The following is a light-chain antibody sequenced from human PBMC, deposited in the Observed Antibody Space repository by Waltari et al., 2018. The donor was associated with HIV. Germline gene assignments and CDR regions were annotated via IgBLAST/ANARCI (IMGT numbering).Light chain of an antibody. CDR3: SSYTSSSTVI. Sequence: QSALTQPASVSGSPGQSIPIPCTGTSSDLCGYKHVSWYQQHPGKAPKLMLYEVSTRPAGVSNRFSGSKSGNTASLTISGLQAEDEADYYCSSYTSSSTVIFGGGTKLAVL. CDR2: EVS. CDR1: SSDLCGYKH. J-gene: IGLJ2*01. V-gene: IGLV2-14*01.